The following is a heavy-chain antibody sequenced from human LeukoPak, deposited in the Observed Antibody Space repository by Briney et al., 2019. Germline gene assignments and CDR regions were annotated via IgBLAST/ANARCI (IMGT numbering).Heavy chain of an antibody. CDR3: ARAPQRALGAFDI. V-gene: IGHV1-2*02. Sequence: AASVKVSCKASGYTFTGYYMHWVRQAPGQGLEWMGWINPNSGGTNYAQKFQGRVTMTRDTSISTAYMELSRLRSDDTAVYYRARAPQRALGAFDIWGQGTMVTVSS. CDR1: GYTFTGYY. J-gene: IGHJ3*02. CDR2: INPNSGGT.